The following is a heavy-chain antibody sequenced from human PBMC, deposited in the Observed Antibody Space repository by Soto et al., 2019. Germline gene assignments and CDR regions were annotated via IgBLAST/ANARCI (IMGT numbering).Heavy chain of an antibody. V-gene: IGHV3-48*02. CDR3: ARNHSCSGGSCYIAFDI. J-gene: IGHJ3*02. D-gene: IGHD2-15*01. CDR1: GFTVSSYR. Sequence: GSSLRLSCSASGFTVSSYRMNWVLQAPGTGLEWVSYISSSSSTIYYADSLKGLFTISRDNAKNSLYLKMNSLRDEDTAVYSCARNHSCSGGSCYIAFDIWAQGTMVTFSS. CDR2: ISSSSSTI.